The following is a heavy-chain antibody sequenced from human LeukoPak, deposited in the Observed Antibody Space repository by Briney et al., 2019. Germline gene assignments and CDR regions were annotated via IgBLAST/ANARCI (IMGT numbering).Heavy chain of an antibody. D-gene: IGHD3-22*01. CDR1: GFTFSSYA. CDR3: AKEGPVLHDYDTPHPDD. J-gene: IGHJ4*02. V-gene: IGHV3-23*01. CDR2: ISGSGGST. Sequence: GGSLRLSCAASGFTFSSYAMSWVRQAPGKGLEWVSAISGSGGSTYYADSVEGRSTISRDNSKNTLYLLINSMRADDTAVYYCAKEGPVLHDYDTPHPDDWGQGTLVTVAT.